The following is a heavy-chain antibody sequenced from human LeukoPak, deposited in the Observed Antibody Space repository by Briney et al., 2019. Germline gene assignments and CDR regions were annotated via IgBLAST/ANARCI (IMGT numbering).Heavy chain of an antibody. CDR3: ARAPGIEADY. D-gene: IGHD6-13*01. V-gene: IGHV4-59*01. J-gene: IGHJ4*02. Sequence: SETLSLTSTVSGCSISSYYWSWIRQRPGKGLEWIGYTYYSGSTNYNPSLNSRVSISGDTSSHQLSLKLSSVSAADTAVYYCARAPGIEADYWGQGTLVTVSS. CDR2: TYYSGST. CDR1: GCSISSYY.